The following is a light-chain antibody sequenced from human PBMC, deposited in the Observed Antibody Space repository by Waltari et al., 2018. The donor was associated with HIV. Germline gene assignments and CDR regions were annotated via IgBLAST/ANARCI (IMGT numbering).Light chain of an antibody. J-gene: IGKJ4*01. V-gene: IGKV3-15*01. Sequence: IVLTQSPGALSLSPGERATLSCRASQSVASDYLAWLQQKPGQAPRLLIYGASTRATGIPARFSGSGSGTEFTLTISSLQSEDFAVYYCQQYNNWHLTFGGGTKVEIK. CDR1: QSVASD. CDR3: QQYNNWHLT. CDR2: GAS.